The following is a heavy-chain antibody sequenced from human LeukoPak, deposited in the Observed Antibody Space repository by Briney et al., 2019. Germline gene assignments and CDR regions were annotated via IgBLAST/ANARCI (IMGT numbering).Heavy chain of an antibody. CDR3: ATDLRLRSGRWLQLVYFDY. CDR1: GYTFTGYY. J-gene: IGHJ4*02. Sequence: ASVKLSCKASGYTFTGYYMNWVRQAPGQGLEWMGWINPNGGGTNYAQKLKGRFTITRDTSISTAYLELSRLRADDPAVYYCATDLRLRSGRWLQLVYFDYWGQGTLVTVSS. CDR2: INPNGGGT. D-gene: IGHD5-24*01. V-gene: IGHV1-2*02.